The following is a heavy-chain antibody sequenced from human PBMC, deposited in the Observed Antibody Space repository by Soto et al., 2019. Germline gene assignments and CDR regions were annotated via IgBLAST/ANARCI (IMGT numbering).Heavy chain of an antibody. J-gene: IGHJ4*02. CDR2: INSDASII. CDR1: GITFRSYW. Sequence: EVQLVESGGGLVQPGGSLRLSCAVSGITFRSYWMHWIRQAPGKGLVWVSHINSDASIINYADSVKGRVTISRDNARNTLYLQMNSLRVDDTAIYYCASGAAAGLKFWGQGTLVTVSS. V-gene: IGHV3-74*01. D-gene: IGHD2-15*01. CDR3: ASGAAAGLKF.